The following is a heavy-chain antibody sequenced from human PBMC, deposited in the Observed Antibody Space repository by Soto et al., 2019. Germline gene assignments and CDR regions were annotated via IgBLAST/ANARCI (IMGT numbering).Heavy chain of an antibody. CDR2: INWNGGST. CDR1: GFTFDDYG. D-gene: IGHD2-15*01. CDR3: ARVDDCSGGSCYRENWFDP. V-gene: IGHV3-20*01. Sequence: GGLRLSCAASGFTFDDYGMSWVRQAPGKGLEWVSGINWNGGSTGYADSVKGRFTISRDNAKNSLYLQMNSLRAEDTALYHCARVDDCSGGSCYRENWFDPWGQGTLVTVSS. J-gene: IGHJ5*02.